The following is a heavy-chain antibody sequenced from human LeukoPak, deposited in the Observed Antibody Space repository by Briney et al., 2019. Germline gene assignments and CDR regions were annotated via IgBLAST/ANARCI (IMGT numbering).Heavy chain of an antibody. CDR1: GFTFSIYT. Sequence: GGSLRLSCTASGFTFSIYTMSWVRQAPGKWLEWVSTITSGRTTYYTDSVRGRFTISRDNSKNTLYLQMNSLRAEDTAVYYCAKEDTAMVVFDYWGQGTLVTVSS. J-gene: IGHJ4*02. CDR2: ITSGRTT. D-gene: IGHD5-18*01. CDR3: AKEDTAMVVFDY. V-gene: IGHV3-23*01.